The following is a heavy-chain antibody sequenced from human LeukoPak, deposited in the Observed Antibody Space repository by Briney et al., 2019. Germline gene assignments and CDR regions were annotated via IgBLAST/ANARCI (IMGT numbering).Heavy chain of an antibody. CDR3: ARALAYYDFWSGYYSDPGFDP. Sequence: SSETLSLTCTVSGDSINTNIYYWGWIRQPPGKGLEWIGHVYYSGSTYSNPSLRGRVTILLDTSNNHFSLRLSSVTAAETAVDYCARALAYYDFWSGYYSDPGFDPWGQGTLVTVSS. D-gene: IGHD3-3*01. J-gene: IGHJ5*02. V-gene: IGHV4-39*02. CDR2: VYYSGST. CDR1: GDSINTNIYY.